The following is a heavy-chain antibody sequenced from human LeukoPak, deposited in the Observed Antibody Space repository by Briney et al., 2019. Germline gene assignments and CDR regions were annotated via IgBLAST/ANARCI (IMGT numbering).Heavy chain of an antibody. V-gene: IGHV4-59*08. Sequence: SETLSLTCTVSGGSISSYYWSWIRQPPGKGLEWIGYIYYSGSTNYNPSLKTRVTISVDTSKNQFSLKLSSVTAADTAVYYCARKGSRWWIFDYWGQGTLVTVSS. D-gene: IGHD6-13*01. J-gene: IGHJ4*02. CDR2: IYYSGST. CDR1: GGSISSYY. CDR3: ARKGSRWWIFDY.